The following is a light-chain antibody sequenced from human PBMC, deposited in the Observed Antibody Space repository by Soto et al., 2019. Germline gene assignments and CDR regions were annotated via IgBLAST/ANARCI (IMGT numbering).Light chain of an antibody. V-gene: IGLV2-14*01. CDR3: NSYTSSFTWV. J-gene: IGLJ3*02. CDR1: SSDVGGYNY. Sequence: QSALTQPASVSGSPGQSITISCTGTSSDVGGYNYVSWYQQHPGKAPKVMIYEVNNRPSGVSNRFSGSRSGNTASLTISGLQAEDEADYYCNSYTSSFTWVFGGGTKLTVL. CDR2: EVN.